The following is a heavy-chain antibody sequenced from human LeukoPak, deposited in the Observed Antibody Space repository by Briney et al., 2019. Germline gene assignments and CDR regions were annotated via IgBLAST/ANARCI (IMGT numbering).Heavy chain of an antibody. CDR1: GFTFSSYA. CDR3: ARAVGAFWVFDY. Sequence: PGGSLRLSCAASGFTFSSYAMHWVLQAPGKGLEWVAVISYDVSNKYHADSVKGRYTISRDNSKNTLYLQMNSLRAEDTAVYYCARAVGAFWVFDYWGQGTLVTVSS. D-gene: IGHD1-26*01. CDR2: ISYDVSNK. J-gene: IGHJ4*02. V-gene: IGHV3-30-3*01.